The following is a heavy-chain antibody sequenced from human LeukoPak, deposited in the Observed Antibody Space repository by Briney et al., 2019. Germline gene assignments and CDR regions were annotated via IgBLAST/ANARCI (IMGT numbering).Heavy chain of an antibody. D-gene: IGHD3-3*01. CDR2: ISGSGSTI. J-gene: IGHJ4*02. CDR1: GFTFSSYE. V-gene: IGHV3-48*03. Sequence: GGSLRLSCAASGFTFSSYEMNWVRQAPGKGLEWVSYISGSGSTIYYADSVKGRFTISRDNAKNTLYLQMNSLRAEDKAVYYCARFLKRKANDYWGEGTLVTVSS. CDR3: ARFLKRKANDY.